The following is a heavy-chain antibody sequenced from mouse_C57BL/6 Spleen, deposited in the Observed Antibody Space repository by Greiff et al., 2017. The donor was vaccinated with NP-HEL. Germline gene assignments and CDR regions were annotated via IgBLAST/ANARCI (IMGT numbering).Heavy chain of an antibody. CDR1: GFSLTSYG. Sequence: VKLMESGPGLVAPSQSLSITCTVSGFSLTSYGVDWVRQPPGKGLEWLGVIWGGGSTNYNSALMSRLSISKDNSKSQVFLKMNSLQTDDTAMYYGAKRVYYYGSSYGGYFDVWGTGTTVTVSS. D-gene: IGHD1-1*01. V-gene: IGHV2-9*01. J-gene: IGHJ1*03. CDR2: IWGGGST. CDR3: AKRVYYYGSSYGGYFDV.